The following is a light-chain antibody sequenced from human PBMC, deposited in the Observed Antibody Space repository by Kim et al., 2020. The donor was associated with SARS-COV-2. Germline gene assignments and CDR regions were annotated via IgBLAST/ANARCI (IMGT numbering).Light chain of an antibody. CDR3: TSYTDSDTLI. CDR1: SSDIGRYNY. CDR2: DVS. J-gene: IGLJ2*01. Sequence: GQSVTTSCTGTSSDIGRYNYVSWYQHHPGKVPKLMIYDVSRRPSGVPDRFSGSKSGNTASLTVSGLQAEDEADYYCTSYTDSDTLIFGGGTQLTVL. V-gene: IGLV2-8*01.